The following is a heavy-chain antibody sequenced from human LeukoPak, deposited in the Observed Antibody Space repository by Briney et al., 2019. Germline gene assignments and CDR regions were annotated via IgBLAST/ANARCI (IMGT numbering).Heavy chain of an antibody. CDR1: GFFFNNYG. D-gene: IGHD1-26*01. J-gene: IGHJ4*02. CDR2: IWTDGSKK. Sequence: GGSLRLSCAASGFFFNNYGMHWVRQAPGKGLEWVAVIWTDGSKKSYADSVKGRFTFTRDNSKNMLYLQMDSLRADDTAVYYCARRSSGTSGLDYWGQGILVTVSS. V-gene: IGHV3-33*01. CDR3: ARRSSGTSGLDY.